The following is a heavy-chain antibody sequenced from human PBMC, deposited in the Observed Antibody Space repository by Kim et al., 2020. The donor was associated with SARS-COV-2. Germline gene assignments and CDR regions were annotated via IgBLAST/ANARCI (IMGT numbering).Heavy chain of an antibody. CDR2: IYYSGST. CDR3: ARERHYYDSSGYFPIFDAFDI. CDR1: GGSISSYY. D-gene: IGHD3-22*01. Sequence: SETLSLTCTVSGGSISSYYWSWIRQPPGKGLEWIGYIYYSGSTNYNPSLKSRVTISVDTSKNQFSLKLSSVTAADTAVYYCARERHYYDSSGYFPIFDAFDIWGQWTMVTVSS. J-gene: IGHJ3*02. V-gene: IGHV4-59*13.